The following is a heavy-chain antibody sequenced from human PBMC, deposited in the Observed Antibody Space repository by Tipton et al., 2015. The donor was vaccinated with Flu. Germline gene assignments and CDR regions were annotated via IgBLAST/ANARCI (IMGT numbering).Heavy chain of an antibody. J-gene: IGHJ5*02. Sequence: LRLSCAVYGGSFSGYYWGWIRQPPGKGLEWIGSIYYSGSTYYNPSLKSRVTISVDTSKNQFSLKLSSVTAADTAVYYCARAGLYYYGSGSYYNRRPGWFDPWGQGTLVTVSS. D-gene: IGHD3-10*01. CDR3: ARAGLYYYGSGSYYNRRPGWFDP. CDR1: GGSFSGYY. V-gene: IGHV4-34*01. CDR2: IYYSGST.